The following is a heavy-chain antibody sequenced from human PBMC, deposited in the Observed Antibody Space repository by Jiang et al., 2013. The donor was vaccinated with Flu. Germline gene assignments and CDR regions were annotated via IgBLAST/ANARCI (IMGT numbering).Heavy chain of an antibody. J-gene: IGHJ4*02. V-gene: IGHV4-4*07. CDR2: SIPVGAS. Sequence: PGLVKPSETLSLTCTVLVTPSVVTTGTGSGSRRKGLEWIGHSIPVGASTSTLPRESSHHVVDTSKNQFSLRLSSVTAADTAIYYCARGTAYQSSGFFPPFDYWGQGTPVTVSS. CDR1: VTPSVVTT. D-gene: IGHD3-22*01. CDR3: ARGTAYQSSGFFPPFDY.